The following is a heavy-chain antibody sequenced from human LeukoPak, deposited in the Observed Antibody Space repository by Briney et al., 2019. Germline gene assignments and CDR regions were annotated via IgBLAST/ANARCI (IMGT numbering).Heavy chain of an antibody. Sequence: PSETLSLTCTVSGGSISSYYWSWIRQPPGKGLEWIGYIYYSGSTNYNPSLKSRVTISVDTSKNQFSLKLSSVTAADTAVYYCARGRYHNYWGRGTLVTVSS. D-gene: IGHD1-26*01. J-gene: IGHJ4*02. CDR2: IYYSGST. V-gene: IGHV4-59*08. CDR3: ARGRYHNY. CDR1: GGSISSYY.